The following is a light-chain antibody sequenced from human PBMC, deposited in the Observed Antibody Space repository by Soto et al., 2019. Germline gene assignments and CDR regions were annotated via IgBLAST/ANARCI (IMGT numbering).Light chain of an antibody. CDR1: QSVSSRN. J-gene: IGKJ2*01. V-gene: IGKV3-20*01. CDR3: LRYGDSPPPYT. Sequence: EIVLTQSPGTVSLSPGERATLSCRASQSVSSRNLAWYRQKPGQAPSLLIFGASNRATGIPDRFSGSGSGTDFTLTISRLEPEDCAVYYSLRYGDSPPPYTFGQGTKLEIK. CDR2: GAS.